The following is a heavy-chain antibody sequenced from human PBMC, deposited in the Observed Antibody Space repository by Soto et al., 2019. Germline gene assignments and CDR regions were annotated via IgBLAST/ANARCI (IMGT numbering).Heavy chain of an antibody. V-gene: IGHV3-43D*04. Sequence: LRLSCAASGFPFDDYAMHWVRQAPGKGLEWVSFISWDGDITYYADSVKGRFTISRDNSQNSLYLQMNSLRGEDTAFYYCAKGGGYTYGLFDYWGQGTQVTVSS. J-gene: IGHJ4*02. CDR2: ISWDGDIT. D-gene: IGHD5-18*01. CDR3: AKGGGYTYGLFDY. CDR1: GFPFDDYA.